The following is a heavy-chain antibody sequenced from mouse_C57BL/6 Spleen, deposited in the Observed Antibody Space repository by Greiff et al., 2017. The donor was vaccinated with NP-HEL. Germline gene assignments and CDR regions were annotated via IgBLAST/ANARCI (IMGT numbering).Heavy chain of an antibody. CDR2: INPGSGGT. D-gene: IGHD1-1*01. Sequence: QVQLQQPGAELVRPGTSVKVSCKASGYAFTSYWIEWVKQRPGQGLEWIGVINPGSGGTNYNEKFKGKATLTVDKSSSTAYMQLSSLTSEDSAVYYCARTQYYGSSYLFDDWGQGTTLTVSS. V-gene: IGHV1-54*01. CDR1: GYAFTSYW. CDR3: ARTQYYGSSYLFDD. J-gene: IGHJ2*01.